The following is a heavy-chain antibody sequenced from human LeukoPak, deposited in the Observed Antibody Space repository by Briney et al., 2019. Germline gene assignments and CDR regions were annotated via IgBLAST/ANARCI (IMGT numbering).Heavy chain of an antibody. V-gene: IGHV4-39*07. CDR3: ARDLLWFGEYLNWFDP. D-gene: IGHD3-10*01. Sequence: SETLSLTCTVSGGSINSSSYFWGWIRQPPGKGLEWIGSIYYSGSTFYNPSLKSRVTISIDTSKNQFSLKLSSVTAADTAVYYCARDLLWFGEYLNWFDPWGQGTLVTVSS. J-gene: IGHJ5*02. CDR2: IYYSGST. CDR1: GGSINSSSYF.